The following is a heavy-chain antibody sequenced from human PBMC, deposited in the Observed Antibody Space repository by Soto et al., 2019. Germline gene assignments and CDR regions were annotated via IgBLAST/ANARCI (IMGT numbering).Heavy chain of an antibody. V-gene: IGHV3-9*01. D-gene: IGHD3-10*01. Sequence: EVQLVESGGGLVQPGRSLRLSCAASGFTFDDYAMHWVRQAPGKGREWVSGISWNSGSIGYADSVKGRFTISRDNAKNTLYLQMNSLRAEDTALYYCAKDAITMVRGVISYYAMDVCGQGTTVTVSS. CDR2: ISWNSGSI. CDR1: GFTFDDYA. J-gene: IGHJ6*02. CDR3: AKDAITMVRGVISYYAMDV.